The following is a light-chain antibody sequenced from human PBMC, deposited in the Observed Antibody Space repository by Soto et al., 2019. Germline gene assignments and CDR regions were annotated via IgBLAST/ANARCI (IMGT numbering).Light chain of an antibody. J-gene: IGKJ4*01. CDR3: QQFNSYPLT. V-gene: IGKV1-13*02. CDR1: QGISSA. CDR2: DAS. Sequence: AIQLTQSPSSLSASVGDRVTITCRASQGISSALAWYQHKSGKAPKFLIYDASNLESGVPSRFSGSGSGTDITLTISSLQAEDFATYYCQQFNSYPLTFGGGTKVEIK.